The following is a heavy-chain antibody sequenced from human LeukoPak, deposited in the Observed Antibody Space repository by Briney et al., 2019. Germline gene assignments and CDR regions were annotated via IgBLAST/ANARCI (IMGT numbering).Heavy chain of an antibody. CDR3: ARVPVNIWENWFDP. CDR1: GGSISSSSYS. J-gene: IGHJ5*02. Sequence: ETLSLTCTVSGGSISSSSYSWGWIRQPPGKGLEWIGNIYYTGSTYYNPSLKSRVTISVDTSKNQFSLKLSSVTAADTAVYYCARVPVNIWENWFDPWGQGTLVTVSS. V-gene: IGHV4-39*07. D-gene: IGHD1-26*01. CDR2: IYYTGST.